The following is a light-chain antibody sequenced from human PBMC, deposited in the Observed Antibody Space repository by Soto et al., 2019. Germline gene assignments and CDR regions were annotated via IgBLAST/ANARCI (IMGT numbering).Light chain of an antibody. Sequence: LSQPASVSGSPGQSITISCTGTSSDVGGYNYVSWYQQHPGKAPKLMIYDVSNRPSGVSNRFSGSKSGNTASLTISGLQAEDEADYYCSSYTSSSTYVFGTGPKVTVL. CDR1: SSDVGGYNY. CDR2: DVS. V-gene: IGLV2-14*01. J-gene: IGLJ1*01. CDR3: SSYTSSSTYV.